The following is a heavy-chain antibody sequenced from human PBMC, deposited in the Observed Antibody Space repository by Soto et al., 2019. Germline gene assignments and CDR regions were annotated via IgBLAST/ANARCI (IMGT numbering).Heavy chain of an antibody. J-gene: IGHJ4*02. V-gene: IGHV1-2*02. D-gene: IGHD3-10*01. CDR2: INPNSGGT. CDR3: ARDRGTIHYYGSGSYYDY. Sequence: ASVKVSCKASGYTFTGYYMHWVRQAPGQGLEWMGWINPNSGGTNYAQKFQGRVTMTRDTSISTAYMELSRLRSDDTAVYYCARDRGTIHYYGSGSYYDYWGQGTLVTVSS. CDR1: GYTFTGYY.